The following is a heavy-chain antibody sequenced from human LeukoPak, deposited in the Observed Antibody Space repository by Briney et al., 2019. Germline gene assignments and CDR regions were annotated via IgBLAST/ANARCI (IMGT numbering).Heavy chain of an antibody. CDR2: INPNSGGT. V-gene: IGHV1-2*06. Sequence: ASVKVSCKASGYTFTGYYMHWVRQAPGQGLEWMGRINPNSGGTNYAQKFQGRVTMTRDTSVSTAYMELGRVRSDDTAMYYCARGARGTWAWGDWGQGTLVTVSS. CDR3: ARGARGTWAWGD. J-gene: IGHJ4*02. D-gene: IGHD1-26*01. CDR1: GYTFTGYY.